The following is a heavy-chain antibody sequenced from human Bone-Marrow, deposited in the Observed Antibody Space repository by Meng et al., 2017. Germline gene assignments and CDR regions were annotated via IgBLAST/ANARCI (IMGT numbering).Heavy chain of an antibody. CDR1: GITVSSNY. Sequence: QLVESGGGLVQPGGSLRLSCAASGITVSSNYMSWVRQAPGKGLEWVSVIYSGGSTYYADSVKGRFTISRDNSKNTLYLQMNSLRAEDTAVYYCASSIATRPVADYWGQGTLVTVSS. CDR2: IYSGGST. CDR3: ASSIATRPVADY. D-gene: IGHD6-6*01. J-gene: IGHJ4*02. V-gene: IGHV3-66*01.